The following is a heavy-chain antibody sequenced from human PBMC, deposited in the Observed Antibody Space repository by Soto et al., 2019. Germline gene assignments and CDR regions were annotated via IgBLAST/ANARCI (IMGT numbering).Heavy chain of an antibody. Sequence: EVQLVESGGGLVQPGGSLRLSCAASGFTFSSYWMSWVRQAPGKGLEWVANIKQDGSEKYYVDSVKGRFTISRDNAKNSLYLQMNSLRAEDTAVYYCARDDRVVPHTPTYFDYWGQGTLVTVSS. CDR3: ARDDRVVPHTPTYFDY. J-gene: IGHJ4*02. CDR2: IKQDGSEK. CDR1: GFTFSSYW. D-gene: IGHD3-3*01. V-gene: IGHV3-7*03.